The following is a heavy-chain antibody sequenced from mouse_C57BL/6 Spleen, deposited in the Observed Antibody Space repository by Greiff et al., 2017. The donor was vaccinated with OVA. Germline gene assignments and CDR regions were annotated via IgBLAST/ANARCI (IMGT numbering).Heavy chain of an antibody. CDR2: IYPGDGDT. CDR1: GYAFSSSW. D-gene: IGHD2-3*01. CDR3: AREGPLDGYLRYFDV. Sequence: VKLQESGPELVKPGASVKISCKASGYAFSSSWMNWVKQRPGKGLEWIGRIYPGDGDTNYNGKFKGKATLTADKSSSTAYMQLSSLTSEDSAVYFCAREGPLDGYLRYFDVWGTGTTVTVSS. V-gene: IGHV1-82*01. J-gene: IGHJ1*03.